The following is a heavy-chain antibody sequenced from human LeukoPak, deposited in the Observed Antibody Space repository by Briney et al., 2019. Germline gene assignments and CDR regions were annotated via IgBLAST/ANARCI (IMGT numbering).Heavy chain of an antibody. J-gene: IGHJ5*02. CDR1: GGSFSGYC. CDR2: INHSGST. Sequence: SETLSLTCAVYGGSFSGYCWSWIRQPPGKGLEWIGEINHSGSTNYNPSLKSRVTISVDTSKNQFSLKLSSVTAADTAVYYCARGLPLITMIVVVPPNWFDPWGQGTLVTVSS. CDR3: ARGLPLITMIVVVPPNWFDP. V-gene: IGHV4-34*01. D-gene: IGHD3-22*01.